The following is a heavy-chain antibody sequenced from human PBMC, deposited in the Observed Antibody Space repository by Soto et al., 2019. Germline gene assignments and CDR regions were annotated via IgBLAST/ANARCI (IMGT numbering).Heavy chain of an antibody. CDR1: GFTFSSYA. CDR3: ARVYHPFTAGLYYFDY. CDR2: ISYDGSNK. J-gene: IGHJ4*02. V-gene: IGHV3-30-3*01. D-gene: IGHD6-13*01. Sequence: PGGSLRLSCAASGFTFSSYAMHWVRQAPGKGLEWVAVISYDGSNKYYADSVKGRFTISRDNSKNTLYLQMNSLRAEDTAVYYCARVYHPFTAGLYYFDYWGQGTLVTVSS.